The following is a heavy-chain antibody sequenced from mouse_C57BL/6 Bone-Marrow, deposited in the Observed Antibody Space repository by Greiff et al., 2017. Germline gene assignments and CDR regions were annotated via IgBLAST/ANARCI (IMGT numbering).Heavy chain of an antibody. J-gene: IGHJ3*01. CDR2: IYPRSGNT. V-gene: IGHV1-81*01. CDR3: ATSTMVTTGFAY. Sequence: QVQLQQSGAELARPGASVKLSCKASGYTFTSFGISWVKQRTGQGLEWIGEIYPRSGNTYYNEKFKGKATLTADKSSSTAYMELRSLTSEDSAVYFCATSTMVTTGFAYWGQGTLVTVSA. CDR1: GYTFTSFG. D-gene: IGHD2-2*01.